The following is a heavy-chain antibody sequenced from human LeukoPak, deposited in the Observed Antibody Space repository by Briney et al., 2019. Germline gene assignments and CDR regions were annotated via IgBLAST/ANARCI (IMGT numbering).Heavy chain of an antibody. CDR3: AREFPLYCGGDCSSWFDP. V-gene: IGHV4-39*07. J-gene: IGHJ5*02. Sequence: SETLSLTCTVSGGSISSYYWGWIRQPPGKGLEWIGSIYYSGSTYYNPSLKSRVTISVDTSKNQFSLKLSSVTAADTAVYYCAREFPLYCGGDCSSWFDPWGQGTLVTVSS. D-gene: IGHD2-21*02. CDR2: IYYSGST. CDR1: GGSISSYY.